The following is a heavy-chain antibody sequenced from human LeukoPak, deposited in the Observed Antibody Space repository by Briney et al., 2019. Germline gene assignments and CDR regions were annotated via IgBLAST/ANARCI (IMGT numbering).Heavy chain of an antibody. CDR1: GFTVSSNY. CDR2: IYSGGST. Sequence: GGSLRLSCAASGFTVSSNYMSWVRQAPGKGLEWVSVIYSGGSTYYADSVKGRFTISRDNSKNTLYLQMNSLRAEDTAVYYCARVNRYYYDSSGYYRPLGYYFDYWGQGTLVTVSS. V-gene: IGHV3-66*01. CDR3: ARVNRYYYDSSGYYRPLGYYFDY. J-gene: IGHJ4*02. D-gene: IGHD3-22*01.